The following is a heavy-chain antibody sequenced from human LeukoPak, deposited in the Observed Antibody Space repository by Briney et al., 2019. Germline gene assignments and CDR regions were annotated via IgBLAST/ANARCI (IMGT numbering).Heavy chain of an antibody. CDR3: ARVFGVVIPDY. Sequence: ASAKVSCKASGYTFTSYAMHWVRQAPGQRLEWMGWINAGNGNTKYSQKFQGRVTITRDTSASTAYMELSSLRSEDTAVYYCARVFGVVIPDYWGQGTLVTVSS. D-gene: IGHD3-3*01. CDR1: GYTFTSYA. J-gene: IGHJ4*02. CDR2: INAGNGNT. V-gene: IGHV1-3*01.